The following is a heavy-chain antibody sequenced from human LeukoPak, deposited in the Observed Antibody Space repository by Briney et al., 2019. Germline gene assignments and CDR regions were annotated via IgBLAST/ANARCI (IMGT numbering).Heavy chain of an antibody. CDR2: ISYDGSNK. J-gene: IGHJ4*02. CDR1: GFTFSSYG. Sequence: PGRSLRLSCAASGFTFSSYGMHWVRQAPGKGLEWVAVISYDGSNKYYADSVKGRFTISRDNSKNTLYPQMNSLRAEDTAVYYCAKPRIAAAGTSFDFDYWGQGTLVTVSS. D-gene: IGHD6-13*01. V-gene: IGHV3-30*18. CDR3: AKPRIAAAGTSFDFDY.